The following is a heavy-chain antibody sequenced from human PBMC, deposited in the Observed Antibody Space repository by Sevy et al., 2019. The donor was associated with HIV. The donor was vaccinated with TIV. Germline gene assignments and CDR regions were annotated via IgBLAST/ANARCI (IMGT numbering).Heavy chain of an antibody. V-gene: IGHV4-34*01. CDR2: INHSGST. CDR1: GGSFSGYY. J-gene: IGHJ5*02. Sequence: SQTLSLTCAVYGGSFSGYYWSWIRQPPGKGLEWIGEINHSGSTNYNPSLKSRVTISVDTSKNQFSLKLSSVTAADTAVYYCARGQPYYDFWSGFEGDNSYNWFDPWGQGTLVTVSS. CDR3: ARGQPYYDFWSGFEGDNSYNWFDP. D-gene: IGHD3-3*01.